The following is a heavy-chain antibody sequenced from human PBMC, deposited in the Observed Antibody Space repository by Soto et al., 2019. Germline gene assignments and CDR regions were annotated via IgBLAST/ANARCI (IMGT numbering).Heavy chain of an antibody. D-gene: IGHD3-10*01. CDR3: ARKAMVRGVKWFVP. CDR1: GFTFSSYW. CDR2: IKQDGSEK. V-gene: IGHV3-7*01. Sequence: PGGSLRLSCAASGFTFSSYWMSWVRQAPGKGLEWVANIKQDGSEKYYVDSVKGRFTISRDNAKNSLYLQMNSLRAEDTAVYYCARKAMVRGVKWFVPWGQGTLVSVSS. J-gene: IGHJ5*02.